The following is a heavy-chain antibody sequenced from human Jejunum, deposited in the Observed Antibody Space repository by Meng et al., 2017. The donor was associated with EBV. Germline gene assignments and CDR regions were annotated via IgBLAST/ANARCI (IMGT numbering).Heavy chain of an antibody. Sequence: QVQLGQSGSEFKKPGDSVKVSCKASGYTFSRYAMNWVRQAPGQGLEWMGWINTRTGNPAYAQGFTGQFVFSLDTSVSTAYLQISSLKAEDTAVYYCASDISTATFGYWGQGTLVTVSS. D-gene: IGHD2-21*02. CDR2: INTRTGNP. J-gene: IGHJ4*02. CDR3: ASDISTATFGY. CDR1: GYTFSRYA. V-gene: IGHV7-4-1*02.